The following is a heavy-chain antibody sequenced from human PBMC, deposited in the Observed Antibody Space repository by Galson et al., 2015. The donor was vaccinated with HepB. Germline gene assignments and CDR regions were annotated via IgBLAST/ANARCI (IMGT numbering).Heavy chain of an antibody. D-gene: IGHD3-10*01. J-gene: IGHJ4*02. CDR3: AKSGLGRTTIFYFDY. CDR1: GFAFHSHA. Sequence: SLRLSCAASGFAFHSHAMSWVRQAPGRGLEWISGIMGSGYPTYYADSVKGRFTISRDTSKNTLYLQLNSLRAEDMAIYFCAKSGLGRTTIFYFDYWGQGTPVTVSS. CDR2: IMGSGYPT. V-gene: IGHV3-23*01.